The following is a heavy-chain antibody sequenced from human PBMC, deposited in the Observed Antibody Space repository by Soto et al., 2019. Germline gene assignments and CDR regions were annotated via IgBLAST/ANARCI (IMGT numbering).Heavy chain of an antibody. CDR2: INHSGST. J-gene: IGHJ6*02. CDR3: ATGDYYDSSGESYGMDV. V-gene: IGHV4-34*01. D-gene: IGHD3-22*01. CDR1: GGSFSGYY. Sequence: SETLSLTCAVYGGSFSGYYWSWIRQPPGKGLEWIGEINHSGSTNYNPSLKSRVTISVDTSKNQFSLKLSSVTAADTAVYYCATGDYYDSSGESYGMDVWGQGTTVTVSS.